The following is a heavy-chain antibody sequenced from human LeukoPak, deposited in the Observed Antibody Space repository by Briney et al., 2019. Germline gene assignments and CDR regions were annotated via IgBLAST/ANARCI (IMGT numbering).Heavy chain of an antibody. V-gene: IGHV4-34*01. Sequence: PSETLSRTCAVYGGSFSGYYWSWIRQPPGKGLEWIGEINHSGSTNYNPSLKSRVTISVDTSKNQFSLKLSSVTAADTAVYYCARASLGDSSGYFEWGQGTLVTVSS. CDR2: INHSGST. D-gene: IGHD3-22*01. J-gene: IGHJ4*02. CDR3: ARASLGDSSGYFE. CDR1: GGSFSGYY.